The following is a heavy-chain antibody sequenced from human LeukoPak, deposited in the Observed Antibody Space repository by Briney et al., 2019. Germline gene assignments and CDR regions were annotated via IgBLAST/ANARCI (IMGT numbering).Heavy chain of an antibody. CDR3: ARVPYGWGSYQLDY. J-gene: IGHJ4*02. CDR1: EFTFRNYA. CDR2: ISDVGDST. D-gene: IGHD3-10*01. Sequence: PGGSLRLSCAASEFTFRNYAMNWVRQAPGKGLEWVSSISDVGDSTYYADSVKGRFTISRDNSKNTLYLQMTSLSPEDTALYYCARVPYGWGSYQLDYGGRGPLVTVPS. V-gene: IGHV3-23*01.